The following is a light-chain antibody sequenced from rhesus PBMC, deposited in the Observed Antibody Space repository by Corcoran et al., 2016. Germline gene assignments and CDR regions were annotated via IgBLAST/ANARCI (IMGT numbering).Light chain of an antibody. Sequence: DIVMTQTPLSLPVTPGEPASISCRSSQSLLDSEDGNTYLDWYLQKPGQSPQLLIYEVSNRASGVPDRFSGRGSETDFTLKISRVEAEDVGVYYCMQGIEFPWTFGQGTKVEIK. CDR1: QSLLDSEDGNTY. CDR3: MQGIEFPWT. J-gene: IGKJ1*01. V-gene: IGKV2-104*02. CDR2: EVS.